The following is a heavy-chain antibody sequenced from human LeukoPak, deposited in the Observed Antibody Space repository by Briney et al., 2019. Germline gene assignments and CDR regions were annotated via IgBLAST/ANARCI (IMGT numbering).Heavy chain of an antibody. Sequence: GGSLRLSCAASGFTFSTYWMHWVRQAPGKGLVWVSRINADGTTTSYADSVKGRFTISRDNAKDTVYLQMNSLRAEDTAAYYCARVSIGWYSFDYWGQGTLVTVSS. V-gene: IGHV3-74*01. CDR3: ARVSIGWYSFDY. CDR1: GFTFSTYW. J-gene: IGHJ4*02. CDR2: INADGTTT. D-gene: IGHD6-19*01.